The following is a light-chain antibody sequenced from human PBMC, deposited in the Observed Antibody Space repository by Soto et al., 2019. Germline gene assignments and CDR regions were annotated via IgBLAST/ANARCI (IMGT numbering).Light chain of an antibody. CDR3: QQYINWPFT. J-gene: IGKJ3*01. CDR1: RSFSNN. CDR2: GAS. V-gene: IGKV3D-15*01. Sequence: EIVLTQSPGTLSVSPGERATLSCRASRSFSNNLAWYQQKPGQAPRLLIYGASTRAPGIPARFSGSGSETEFTLSISSLQSEDFAIYYCQQYINWPFTFGPGTKGDLK.